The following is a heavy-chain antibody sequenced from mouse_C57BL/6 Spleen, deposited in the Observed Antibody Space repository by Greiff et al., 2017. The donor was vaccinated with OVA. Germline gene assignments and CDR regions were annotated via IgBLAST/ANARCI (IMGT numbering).Heavy chain of an antibody. V-gene: IGHV14-2*01. J-gene: IGHJ2*01. CDR3: AGGTTVVATDD. CDR2: IDPSDGET. D-gene: IGHD1-1*01. Sequence: VQLQQSGAELVKPGASVKLSCTASGFTINDYYMHWVKQRPEQGLEWIGRIDPSDGETKYTPKFQGKATLTVDTSSNTASLQLSSLTSEVTAGDSCAGGTTVVATDDWGQGTTLTVSS. CDR1: GFTINDYY.